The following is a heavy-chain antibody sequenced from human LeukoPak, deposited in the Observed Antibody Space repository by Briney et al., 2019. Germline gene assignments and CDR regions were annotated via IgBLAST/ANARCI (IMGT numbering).Heavy chain of an antibody. V-gene: IGHV4-34*01. D-gene: IGHD6-13*01. J-gene: IGHJ5*02. Sequence: SETPSLTCAVYGGSFSGYYWSWIRQPPGKGLEWIGEINHSGSTNYNPSLKSRVTISVDTSKNQFSLKLSSVTAADTAVYYCARVTDAAAGTSSWFDPWGQGTLVTVSS. CDR2: INHSGST. CDR3: ARVTDAAAGTSSWFDP. CDR1: GGSFSGYY.